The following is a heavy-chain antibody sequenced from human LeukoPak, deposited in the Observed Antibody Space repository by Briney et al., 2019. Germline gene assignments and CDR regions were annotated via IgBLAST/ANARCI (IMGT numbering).Heavy chain of an antibody. D-gene: IGHD3-22*01. J-gene: IGHJ4*02. CDR3: AKAARGYLYYFDY. Sequence: SQTLSLTCTVSGGSISSSGYFWSWIRQHPGKDLEWIGYIYYTGSTYYNPSLKSRVAMSLDTSKNQFSLKLSSVTAADTAVYYCAKAARGYLYYFDYWSQGTLVTVSS. CDR2: IYYTGST. V-gene: IGHV4-31*03. CDR1: GGSISSSGYF.